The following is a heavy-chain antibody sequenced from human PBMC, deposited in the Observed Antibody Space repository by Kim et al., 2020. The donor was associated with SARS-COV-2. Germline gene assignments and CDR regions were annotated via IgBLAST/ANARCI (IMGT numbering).Heavy chain of an antibody. CDR3: ARLRGRDFDWLGELGFDP. CDR1: GYSFTSYW. CDR2: IYPGDSDT. J-gene: IGHJ5*02. V-gene: IGHV5-51*01. Sequence: GESLKISCKGSGYSFTSYWIGWVRQMPGKGLEWMGIIYPGDSDTRYSPSFQGQVTISADKSISTAYLQWSSLKASDTAMYYCARLRGRDFDWLGELGFDPWGQGTLVTVSS. D-gene: IGHD3-9*01.